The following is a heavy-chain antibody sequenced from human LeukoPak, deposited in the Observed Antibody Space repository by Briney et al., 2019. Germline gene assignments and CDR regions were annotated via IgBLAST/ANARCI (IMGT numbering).Heavy chain of an antibody. CDR3: ATTWGVAFDI. Sequence: GGSLRLSCAASGFSFSVYEMHWVRQAPGKGLEWISVIYGGGSTYYADSVKGRFTISRDNSKNTLYLQVNSLRAEDTAVYYCATTWGVAFDIWGQGTLVTVSS. D-gene: IGHD3-16*01. J-gene: IGHJ3*02. V-gene: IGHV3-53*01. CDR1: GFSFSVYE. CDR2: IYGGGST.